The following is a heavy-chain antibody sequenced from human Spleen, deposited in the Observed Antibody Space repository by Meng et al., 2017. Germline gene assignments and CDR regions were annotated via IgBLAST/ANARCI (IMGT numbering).Heavy chain of an antibody. V-gene: IGHV2-5*01. CDR3: AHSTRFCSSNSCPNWFDA. J-gene: IGHJ5*02. CDR1: GFSISTSGEG. CDR2: IFWNDDK. Sequence: ITFKESGPTLVKPPQTLTLTCTFSGFSISTSGEGVGWIRQPPGKALEWLAVIFWNDDKRYSPSLKSRLTIAKDTSRNQVVLTMTNIDPVDTATYYCAHSTRFCSSNSCPNWFDAWGQGTLVTVSS. D-gene: IGHD2-2*01.